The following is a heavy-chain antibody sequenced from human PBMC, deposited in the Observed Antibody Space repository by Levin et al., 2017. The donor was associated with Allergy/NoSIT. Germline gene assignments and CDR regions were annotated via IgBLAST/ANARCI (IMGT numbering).Heavy chain of an antibody. CDR1: GGSFSGYY. J-gene: IGHJ6*02. V-gene: IGHV4-34*01. D-gene: IGHD6-13*01. CDR3: ARVQAAAGTYGMDV. CDR2: INHSGGT. Sequence: ASETLSLTCAVYGGSFSGYYWSWIRQPPGKGLEWIGEINHSGGTNYNPSLKSRVTISVDTSKNQFSLKLSSVTAADTAVYYCARVQAAAGTYGMDVWGQGTTVTVSS.